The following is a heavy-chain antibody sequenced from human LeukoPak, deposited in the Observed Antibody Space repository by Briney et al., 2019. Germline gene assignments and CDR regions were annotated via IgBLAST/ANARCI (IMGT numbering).Heavy chain of an antibody. J-gene: IGHJ4*02. V-gene: IGHV3-23*01. CDR1: GFTFSSYA. D-gene: IGHD3-3*01. CDR3: TKYHGYYDFWSGYFEDYFDY. Sequence: PGRSLRLSCAASGFTFSSYAMSWVRQAPGKGLEWVSAISGSGGSTYYADSVKGRFTISRDNSKNTLYLQMNSLRAEDTAVYYCTKYHGYYDFWSGYFEDYFDYWGQGTLVTVSS. CDR2: ISGSGGST.